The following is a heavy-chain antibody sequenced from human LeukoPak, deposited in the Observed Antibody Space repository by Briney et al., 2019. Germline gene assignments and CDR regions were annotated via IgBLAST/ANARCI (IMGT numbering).Heavy chain of an antibody. V-gene: IGHV4-30-4*01. D-gene: IGHD6-19*01. CDR1: GGSISSGDYY. CDR2: IYYSGST. Sequence: IPSETLSLTCTVSGGSISSGDYYWSWIRQPPGKGLEWIGYIYYSGSTYYNPSLKSRVTISLDTSKNQFSLKLSSVTAADTAVYYCARQGIAVAGNLFDYWGQGTLVTVSS. CDR3: ARQGIAVAGNLFDY. J-gene: IGHJ4*02.